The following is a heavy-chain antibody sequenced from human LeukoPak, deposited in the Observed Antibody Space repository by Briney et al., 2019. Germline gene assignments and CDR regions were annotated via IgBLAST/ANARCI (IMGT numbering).Heavy chain of an antibody. CDR1: GYTFTNYG. CDR2: INPSGTST. CDR3: ARGPRSGVITFGESKKAIDY. J-gene: IGHJ4*02. V-gene: IGHV1-46*01. Sequence: ASVKVSCKASGYTFTNYGISWVRQAPGQGLEWMGIINPSGTSTTYAQKFQGRVTLTRDTSTSTVYMELSSLTSEDTAFYYCARGPRSGVITFGESKKAIDYWGQGTLVTVSS. D-gene: IGHD3-16*01.